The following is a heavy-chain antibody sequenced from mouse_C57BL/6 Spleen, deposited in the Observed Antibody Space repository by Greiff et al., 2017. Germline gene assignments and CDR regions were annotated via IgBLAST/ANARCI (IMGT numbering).Heavy chain of an antibody. D-gene: IGHD2-1*01. CDR1: GYTFTDYA. J-gene: IGHJ4*01. CDR3: GGNYLYAMDY. Sequence: VKVVESGPELVRPGVSVKISCKGSGYTFTDYAMHWVKQSHAKSLEWIGVISTYYVDASYNQKFKDKATMTVDKSSSTAYMELARLTSEDSAVYYCGGNYLYAMDYWGQGTSVTVSS. V-gene: IGHV1-67*01. CDR2: ISTYYVDA.